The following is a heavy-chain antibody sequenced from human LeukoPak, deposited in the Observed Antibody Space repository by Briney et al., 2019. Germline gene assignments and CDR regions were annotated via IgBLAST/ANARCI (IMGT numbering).Heavy chain of an antibody. J-gene: IGHJ5*02. CDR3: AGDNEDTAMARFDP. CDR2: ISSSSSYI. Sequence: GGSLSLSCAASGFTFSSYSMNWVRQAPGKGLEWVSSISSSSSYIYYADSVKGRFTISRDNAKNSLYLQMNSLRAEDTAVYYCAGDNEDTAMARFDPRGQGTLVTVSS. D-gene: IGHD5-18*01. V-gene: IGHV3-21*01. CDR1: GFTFSSYS.